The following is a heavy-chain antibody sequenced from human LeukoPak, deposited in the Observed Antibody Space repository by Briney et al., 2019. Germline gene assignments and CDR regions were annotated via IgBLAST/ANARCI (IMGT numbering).Heavy chain of an antibody. Sequence: PGGSLRLSCAASGFTFDDYGMSWVRQAPGKGLEWVANIKQDGSEKYYVDSVKGRFTISRDNAKNSLYLQMNSLRAEDTAVYYCARKGGATTYGYYYYYMDVWGKGTTVTISS. CDR3: ARKGGATTYGYYYYYMDV. CDR1: GFTFDDYG. CDR2: IKQDGSEK. J-gene: IGHJ6*03. V-gene: IGHV3-7*01. D-gene: IGHD1-26*01.